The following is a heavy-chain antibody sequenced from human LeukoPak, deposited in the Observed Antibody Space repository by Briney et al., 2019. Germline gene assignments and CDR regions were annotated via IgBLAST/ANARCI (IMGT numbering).Heavy chain of an antibody. Sequence: GGSLRLSCEASGFTFNSHWMNWVRQAPGKGLEWLANIRPDGSEAVYVDSVRGRSTISRDNAKNLVYLQMNNLRAEDTAVYYCSGRSGFSSIYWGQGVLVTVSS. CDR3: SGRSGFSSIY. V-gene: IGHV3-7*01. D-gene: IGHD2-2*01. CDR1: GFTFNSHW. CDR2: IRPDGSEA. J-gene: IGHJ4*02.